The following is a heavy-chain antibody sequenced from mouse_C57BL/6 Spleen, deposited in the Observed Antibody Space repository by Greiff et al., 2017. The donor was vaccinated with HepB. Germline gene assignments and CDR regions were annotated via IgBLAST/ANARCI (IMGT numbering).Heavy chain of an antibody. V-gene: IGHV1-81*01. CDR2: IYPRSGNT. J-gene: IGHJ2*01. CDR1: GYTFTSYG. D-gene: IGHD2-12*01. CDR3: AREGASLPYYFDY. Sequence: VQLQESGAELARPGASVKLSCKASGYTFTSYGISWVKQRTGQGLEWIGEIYPRSGNTYYNEKFKGKATFTADKSSSTAYMELRSLTSEDSAVYFCAREGASLPYYFDYWGQGTTLTVSS.